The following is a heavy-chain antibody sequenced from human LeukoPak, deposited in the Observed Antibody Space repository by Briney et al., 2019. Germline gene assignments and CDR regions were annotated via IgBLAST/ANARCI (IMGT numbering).Heavy chain of an antibody. D-gene: IGHD3-10*01. CDR2: IYYSGST. CDR1: GDSISSYY. J-gene: IGHJ4*02. Sequence: PSETLSLTCTVSGDSISSYYWSWIRQPPGKGLEWIGYIYYSGSTNYDPSLKSRVTISVDTSKNQFSLKLSSVTAADTAVYYCARGSPFGDYWGQGTLVTASS. V-gene: IGHV4-59*01. CDR3: ARGSPFGDY.